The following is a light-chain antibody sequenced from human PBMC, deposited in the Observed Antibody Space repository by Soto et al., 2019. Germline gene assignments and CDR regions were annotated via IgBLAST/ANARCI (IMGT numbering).Light chain of an antibody. CDR1: QGISSY. J-gene: IGKJ5*01. CDR3: QQYYSYPLT. CDR2: AAS. Sequence: AIRMTQSPSSCSASTGDRVTITCRASQGISSYLAWYQQKPGKAPKLLIYAASTLQSGVPSRFSGSGSGTDFTLTISCLQSEDFATYYCQQYYSYPLTFGQGTQLEI. V-gene: IGKV1-8*01.